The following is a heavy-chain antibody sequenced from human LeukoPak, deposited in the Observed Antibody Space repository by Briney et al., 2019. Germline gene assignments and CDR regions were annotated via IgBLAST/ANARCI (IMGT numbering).Heavy chain of an antibody. CDR1: GGTFSSYA. CDR2: IIPIFGTA. J-gene: IGHJ4*02. D-gene: IGHD5-24*01. V-gene: IGHV1-69*05. Sequence: SVKVSCKASGGTFSSYAISWVRQAPGQGLGWMGRIIPIFGTANYAQKFQGRVTITTDESTSTAYMELSSLRSEDTAVYYCAREGGSNQALDYWGQGTLVTVSS. CDR3: AREGGSNQALDY.